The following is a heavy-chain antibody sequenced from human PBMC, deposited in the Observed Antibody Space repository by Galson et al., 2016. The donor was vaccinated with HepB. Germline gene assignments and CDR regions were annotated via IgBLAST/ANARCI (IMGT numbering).Heavy chain of an antibody. Sequence: SLRLSCAASEFTFNEYYMSWIRQAPGKGLVWVSRIKSDGSSTSHADSVKGRFTISRDNAKNTLYLQMNSLRAEDTAVYYCARDGAVAGTYYNYYYGMDVWGQGTTVTVSS. CDR3: ARDGAVAGTYYNYYYGMDV. J-gene: IGHJ6*02. CDR1: EFTFNEYY. CDR2: IKSDGSST. D-gene: IGHD6-19*01. V-gene: IGHV3-74*01.